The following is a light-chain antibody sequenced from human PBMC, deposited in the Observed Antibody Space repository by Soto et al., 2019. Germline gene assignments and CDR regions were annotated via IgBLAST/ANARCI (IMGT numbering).Light chain of an antibody. J-gene: IGKJ4*01. CDR2: DAS. Sequence: EIVLTQSPATLSLSPGERATLSCRASQSVSIYLAWYQQKPGQAPRLLIYDASNRATGIPARFSGSGSGTDFTLTISRLEPEDFAVYYCQQRSNWPPALTFGGGTKVDIK. V-gene: IGKV3-11*01. CDR1: QSVSIY. CDR3: QQRSNWPPALT.